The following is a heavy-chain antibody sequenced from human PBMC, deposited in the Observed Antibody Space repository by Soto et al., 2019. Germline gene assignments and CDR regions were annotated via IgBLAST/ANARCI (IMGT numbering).Heavy chain of an antibody. Sequence: ASVNVSCKASGGTFSSYAISWVRQAPGQGLEWMGGIIPIFGTANYAQKFQGRVTITADKSTSTAYMELSSLRSEDTAVYYRARALYYYDSSGTRGYYYGMDVWGQGTTVTVSS. D-gene: IGHD3-22*01. J-gene: IGHJ6*02. CDR2: IIPIFGTA. CDR1: GGTFSSYA. CDR3: ARALYYYDSSGTRGYYYGMDV. V-gene: IGHV1-69*06.